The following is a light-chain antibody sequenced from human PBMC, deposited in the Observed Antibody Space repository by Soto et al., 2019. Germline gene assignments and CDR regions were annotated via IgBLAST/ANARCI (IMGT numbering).Light chain of an antibody. CDR3: QQSYKMPPT. J-gene: IGKJ1*01. V-gene: IGKV1-39*01. Sequence: DIQMTESPSSLSSSVGDRVTITCLSSQNISSYLNWYQQTPGKAPKLLIYAASSLQSGVPSRFSGSGSGTDFTLTISSLQPEDFATYYCQQSYKMPPTFGQGTKVDIK. CDR2: AAS. CDR1: QNISSY.